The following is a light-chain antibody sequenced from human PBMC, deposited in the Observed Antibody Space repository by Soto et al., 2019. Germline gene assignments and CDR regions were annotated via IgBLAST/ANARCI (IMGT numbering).Light chain of an antibody. CDR1: QSVSNNY. V-gene: IGKV3-20*01. Sequence: EIVSTQSPGTLSLSPGERATLSCRASQSVSNNYLSWYQQKPGQAPRLLIYGASNRATGIPDRFSGSGSGTDFTLTISRMESGDFAVYSCQLYGNSLTFGGGTKVDIK. CDR2: GAS. J-gene: IGKJ4*01. CDR3: QLYGNSLT.